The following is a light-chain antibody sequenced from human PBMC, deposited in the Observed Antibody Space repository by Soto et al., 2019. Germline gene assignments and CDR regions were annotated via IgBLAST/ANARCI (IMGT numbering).Light chain of an antibody. CDR1: NSNIGNNA. Sequence: QAVLTQPPSVSGAPRQRVTISCSGSNSNIGNNAVNWYQQLPGKAPKLLIYYDDLLHSWVSDRFSGSKSGTSASLAISGRQSEDEAGYYCAAWDDSLNGPVFGGGTKLTVL. V-gene: IGLV1-36*01. CDR3: AAWDDSLNGPV. CDR2: YDD. J-gene: IGLJ2*01.